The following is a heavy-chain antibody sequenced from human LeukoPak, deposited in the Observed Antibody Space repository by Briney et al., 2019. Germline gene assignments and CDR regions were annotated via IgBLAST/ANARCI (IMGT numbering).Heavy chain of an antibody. Sequence: GGSLRLSFKPSGFTFIENGIHWVRQAPGKGLEWVAVISWDGSNKYYADSVKGRFTVSRDNPKNTLYLQMNSLRPEDTAVYYCSTFGYWGQGTLVTVSS. CDR3: STFGY. CDR1: GFTFIENG. CDR2: ISWDGSNK. J-gene: IGHJ4*02. V-gene: IGHV3-30*03.